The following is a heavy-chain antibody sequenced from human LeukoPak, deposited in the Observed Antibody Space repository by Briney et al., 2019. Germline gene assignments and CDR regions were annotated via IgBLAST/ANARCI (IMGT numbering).Heavy chain of an antibody. CDR1: AGSISSGSYY. Sequence: SETLSLAWTVSAGSISSGSYYWSWIRQPAGKGLEWIARIYTSGSTNYNPSPERRVTQSEDTSKNQFSLKLSSVTAADTAVYYCARGPSEDAFDIWGQGTMVTVSS. CDR3: ARGPSEDAFDI. CDR2: IYTSGST. J-gene: IGHJ3*02. V-gene: IGHV4-61*02.